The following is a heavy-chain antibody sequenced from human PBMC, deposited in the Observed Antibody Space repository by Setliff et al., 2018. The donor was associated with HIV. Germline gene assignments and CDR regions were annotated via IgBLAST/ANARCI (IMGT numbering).Heavy chain of an antibody. CDR3: ARLDCSSSSGFVDY. J-gene: IGHJ4*02. CDR2: IYTSGST. V-gene: IGHV4-61*02. D-gene: IGHD2-2*01. CDR1: GGSMSSGSYF. Sequence: KASETLSLTCTVSGGSMSSGSYFWSWIRQPAGKGLEWIGRIYTSGSTNYNPSLKSRVTMSVDTSKNQFSLKLSSVTAADTAVYYCARLDCSSSSGFVDYWGQGTLVTVSS.